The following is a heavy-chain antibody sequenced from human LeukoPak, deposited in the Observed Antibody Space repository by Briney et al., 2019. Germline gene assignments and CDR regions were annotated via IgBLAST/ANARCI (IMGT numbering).Heavy chain of an antibody. V-gene: IGHV3-9*03. Sequence: PGGSLRLSCAASGFTFDDYAMHWVRQVPGKGLEWVSGISWNSGSIGYADSVKGRFTISRDNATNSLYLQMNSLRAEDMALYYCAKDTLPGDSGSYPDAFDIWGHGTMVTVSS. CDR3: AKDTLPGDSGSYPDAFDI. CDR2: ISWNSGSI. CDR1: GFTFDDYA. J-gene: IGHJ3*02. D-gene: IGHD1-26*01.